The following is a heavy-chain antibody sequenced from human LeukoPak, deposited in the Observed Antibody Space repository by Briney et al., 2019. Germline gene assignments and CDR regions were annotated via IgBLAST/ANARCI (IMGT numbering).Heavy chain of an antibody. Sequence: GRSLRLSCAASGFTFSSYAMLWVREAPGKGREGVAVISYDGSNKYYADSVKGRFTISRDNSKNTLYLQMNSLRAEDTAVYYCARGRGVPAAISDYWGQGTLVTVSS. CDR3: ARGRGVPAAISDY. V-gene: IGHV3-30*01. D-gene: IGHD2-2*02. CDR1: GFTFSSYA. J-gene: IGHJ4*02. CDR2: ISYDGSNK.